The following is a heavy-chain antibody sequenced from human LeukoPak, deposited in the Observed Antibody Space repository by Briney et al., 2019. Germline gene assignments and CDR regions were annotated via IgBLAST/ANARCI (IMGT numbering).Heavy chain of an antibody. J-gene: IGHJ5*02. V-gene: IGHV4-39*07. CDR3: ARVVPAPNWFDP. D-gene: IGHD2-15*01. CDR1: GGSISSSSYY. CDR2: IYYSGST. Sequence: SETLSLTCTVSGGSISSSSYYWGWIRQPPGKGLEWIGSIYYSGSTYYNPSLQSRVTISVDTSKNQFSLNLNSVAAADTAVYYCARVVPAPNWFDPWGQGILVTVSS.